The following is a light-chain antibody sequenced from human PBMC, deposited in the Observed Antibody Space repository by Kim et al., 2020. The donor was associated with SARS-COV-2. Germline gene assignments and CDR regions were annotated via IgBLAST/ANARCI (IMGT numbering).Light chain of an antibody. CDR1: QDISSW. CDR3: QQTHSFPLT. Sequence: DIQMTQSPSSVSASVGDRVTITCRASQDISSWLGWYQQKPGKAPKVLIYEASNLQSGVPSRFSGSGSGTDFTLTINSLQPEDFATYYCQQTHSFPLTFGGETKVDIK. V-gene: IGKV1D-12*01. J-gene: IGKJ4*01. CDR2: EAS.